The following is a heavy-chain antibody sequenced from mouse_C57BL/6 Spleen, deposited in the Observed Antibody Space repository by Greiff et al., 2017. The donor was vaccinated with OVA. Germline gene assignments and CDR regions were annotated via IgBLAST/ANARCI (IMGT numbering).Heavy chain of an antibody. J-gene: IGHJ4*01. Sequence: VKLQEPGAELVKPGASVKVSCKASGYTFPSSWIHGLKQRPGQGLGWIGGIHPFVGDTNYNQKFKGKATLTVEKSSSTSYMQLSSLTSEDSAVYYCAIPDDYDGGYAMDYWGQGTSVTVSS. CDR3: AIPDDYDGGYAMDY. D-gene: IGHD2-4*01. V-gene: IGHV1-74*01. CDR1: GYTFPSSW. CDR2: IHPFVGDT.